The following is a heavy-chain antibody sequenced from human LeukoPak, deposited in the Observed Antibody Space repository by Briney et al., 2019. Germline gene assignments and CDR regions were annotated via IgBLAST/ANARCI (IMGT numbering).Heavy chain of an antibody. CDR2: ISGSGGST. V-gene: IGHV3-23*01. J-gene: IGHJ3*02. CDR1: GFTFSSYW. D-gene: IGHD6-19*01. Sequence: GGSLRLSCAASGFTFSSYWMSWVRRAPGKGLEWVSAISGSGGSTYYADSVKGRFTISRDNSKNTLYLQMNSLRAEDTAVYYCAKNRASGYSSGWYAFDIWGQGTMVTVSS. CDR3: AKNRASGYSSGWYAFDI.